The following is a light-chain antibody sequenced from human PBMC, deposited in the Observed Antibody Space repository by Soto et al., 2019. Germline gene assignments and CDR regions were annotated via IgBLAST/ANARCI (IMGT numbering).Light chain of an antibody. CDR3: QQYGSSSSWT. Sequence: IVLTQSPATLSLSPGERATLSCRASQSIASDYLAWYQQRPGQAPRLLIYGTSSRASGVPDRFSGGGSGTAFTLTINTLEPEDFAVYYCQQYGSSSSWTFGQGTKVEI. CDR2: GTS. J-gene: IGKJ1*01. V-gene: IGKV3-20*01. CDR1: QSIASDY.